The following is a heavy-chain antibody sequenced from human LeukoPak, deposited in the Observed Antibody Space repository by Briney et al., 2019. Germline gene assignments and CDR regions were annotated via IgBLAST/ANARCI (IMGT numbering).Heavy chain of an antibody. V-gene: IGHV1-8*03. CDR2: MNPNSGNT. Sequence: ASVKVSCKASGYTFTSYDINWVRQATGQGLEWMGWMNPNSGNTGYAQKFQGRVTITRNTSISTAYMELSSLRSEDTAVYYCVSSSWYSGFDPWGQGTLVTVSS. CDR3: VSSSWYSGFDP. CDR1: GYTFTSYD. D-gene: IGHD6-13*01. J-gene: IGHJ5*02.